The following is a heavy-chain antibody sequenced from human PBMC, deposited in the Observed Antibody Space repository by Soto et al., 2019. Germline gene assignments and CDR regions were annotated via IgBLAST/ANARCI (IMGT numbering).Heavy chain of an antibody. Sequence: EVQLVESGGGLVQPGRSLRLSCAASGFTFDDYAMHWVRQAPGKGLEWVSGISWNSGSIGYMDSVKGRFTISRDNAKDSLYLQMNRLRAEDTALYYCAISGWCGGYFDYCGQGTLVTVSS. CDR1: GFTFDDYA. J-gene: IGHJ4*02. CDR3: AISGWCGGYFDY. D-gene: IGHD6-19*01. V-gene: IGHV3-9*01. CDR2: ISWNSGSI.